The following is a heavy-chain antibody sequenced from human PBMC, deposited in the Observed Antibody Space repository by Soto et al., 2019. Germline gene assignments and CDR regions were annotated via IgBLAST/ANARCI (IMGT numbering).Heavy chain of an antibody. Sequence: ASVKVSCKVSGYTLTELSMHWVRQAPGKGLEWMGGFDPEDGETIYAQKFQGRVTITADKSTSTAYMELSSLRSEDTAVYYCARAVAGPMDYYYYGMDVWGQGTTVTVSS. CDR3: ARAVAGPMDYYYYGMDV. CDR2: FDPEDGET. CDR1: GYTLTELS. V-gene: IGHV1-24*01. D-gene: IGHD6-19*01. J-gene: IGHJ6*02.